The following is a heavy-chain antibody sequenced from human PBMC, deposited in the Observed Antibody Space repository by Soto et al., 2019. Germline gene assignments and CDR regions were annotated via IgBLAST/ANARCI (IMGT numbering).Heavy chain of an antibody. V-gene: IGHV4-59*01. J-gene: IGHJ4*02. Sequence: RIMKTPGKGLEWIGYIYYSGSTNYNPSLKSRVTISVDTSKNQFSLKLSSVTAADTAVYYCARDRRPAMVSYFDYWGQGTLVTVSS. CDR3: ARDRRPAMVSYFDY. D-gene: IGHD5-18*01. CDR2: IYYSGST.